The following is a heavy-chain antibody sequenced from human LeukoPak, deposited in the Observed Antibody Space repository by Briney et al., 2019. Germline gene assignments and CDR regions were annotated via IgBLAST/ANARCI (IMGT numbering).Heavy chain of an antibody. CDR3: ARGEQQLLSNMFDY. CDR2: IIPIFGTA. J-gene: IGHJ4*02. D-gene: IGHD2-2*01. CDR1: GGTFSSYA. V-gene: IGHV1-69*13. Sequence: SVKVSCKASGGTFSSYAISWVRQAPGQGLEWMGGIIPIFGTANYAQKFQGRVTITADESTSTAYMELSSLRSEDSAVYYCARGEQQLLSNMFDYWGQGTLVTVSS.